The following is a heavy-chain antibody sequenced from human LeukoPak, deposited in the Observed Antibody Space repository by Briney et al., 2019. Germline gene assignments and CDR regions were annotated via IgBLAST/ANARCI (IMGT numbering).Heavy chain of an antibody. CDR3: ARGLYSATYNIGDYFDY. V-gene: IGHV3-11*05. CDR2: ITSGSTYT. Sequence: GRSLRLSCTTSGFTFSDYYMSWIRQAPGKGLEWVSYITSGSTYTNYADSVKGRFTISRDNAKNSLYLQMNSLRAEDTAVYYCARGLYSATYNIGDYFDYWGQGTLVTVSS. D-gene: IGHD1-26*01. J-gene: IGHJ4*02. CDR1: GFTFSDYY.